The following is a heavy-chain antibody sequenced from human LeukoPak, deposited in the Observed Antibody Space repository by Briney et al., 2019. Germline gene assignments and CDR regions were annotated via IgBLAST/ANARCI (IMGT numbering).Heavy chain of an antibody. Sequence: GGSLRLSCAASGITFTNAWLTWVRQAPGKGLEWVGRIKSNTEGGTADYAAPVKGRFTISRDDSKNTLYLQINSLKTEDTAVYYCTKYSAYLDSWGQGTLVTVSS. D-gene: IGHD5-12*01. CDR3: TKYSAYLDS. CDR1: GITFTNAW. J-gene: IGHJ4*02. CDR2: IKSNTEGGTA. V-gene: IGHV3-15*01.